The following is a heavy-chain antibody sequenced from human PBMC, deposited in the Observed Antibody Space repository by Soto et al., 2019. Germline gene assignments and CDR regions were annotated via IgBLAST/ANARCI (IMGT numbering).Heavy chain of an antibody. CDR1: GGSISSGGSY. V-gene: IGHV4-31*03. J-gene: IGHJ3*02. CDR3: ARGFTEYYDYVWGSYTGDAFDI. D-gene: IGHD3-16*01. Sequence: PSETLSLTCTGSGGSISSGGSYWSWIRQHPGKVLEWIGYIYYSGSTYYNPSLKSRVTISVDTSKNQFSLKLSSVTAADTAVYYCARGFTEYYDYVWGSYTGDAFDIWGQGTMVTVSS. CDR2: IYYSGST.